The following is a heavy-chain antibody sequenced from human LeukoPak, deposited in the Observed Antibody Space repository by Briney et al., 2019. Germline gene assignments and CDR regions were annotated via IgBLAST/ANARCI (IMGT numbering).Heavy chain of an antibody. Sequence: ASVKVSCKASGYTFTSYDIIWVRQAPGQGLEWMGRISANSGNTNYAQKLQGRVTMTTDTSTNTAYMELRSLRSDDTAVYYCARGSGHYGMDVWGQGTTVTVSS. CDR2: ISANSGNT. CDR1: GYTFTSYD. D-gene: IGHD7-27*01. V-gene: IGHV1-18*01. J-gene: IGHJ6*02. CDR3: ARGSGHYGMDV.